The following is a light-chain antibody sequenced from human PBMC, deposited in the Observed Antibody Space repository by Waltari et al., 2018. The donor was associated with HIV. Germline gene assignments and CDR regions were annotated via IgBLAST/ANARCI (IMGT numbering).Light chain of an antibody. J-gene: IGLJ3*02. V-gene: IGLV1-40*01. CDR3: QSYDSSLSVWV. CDR1: SSNIGAGYD. Sequence: QSVLTQPPSVSGAPGQRVTISCTGSSSNIGAGYDVHWYQQLPGTAPKLLIYGNSNRPSGGPDRFSGSKSGPAASLAITGLQAEDEADYYCQSYDSSLSVWVFGGGTKLTVL. CDR2: GNS.